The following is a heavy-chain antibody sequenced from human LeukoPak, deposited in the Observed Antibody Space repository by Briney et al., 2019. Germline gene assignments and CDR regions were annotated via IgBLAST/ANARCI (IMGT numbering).Heavy chain of an antibody. CDR1: GYSFTTYW. J-gene: IGHJ4*02. V-gene: IGHV5-51*01. CDR3: ARLGITGTTLYYFDY. D-gene: IGHD1-20*01. CDR2: IYPGDSDT. Sequence: NHGESLKISCKGSGYSFTTYWIAWVRQMPGKGLEWMGIIYPGDSDTRYSPSFQGQVTISADKSISTAYLQWSSLKASGTAMFYCARLGITGTTLYYFDYWGQGTLVTVSS.